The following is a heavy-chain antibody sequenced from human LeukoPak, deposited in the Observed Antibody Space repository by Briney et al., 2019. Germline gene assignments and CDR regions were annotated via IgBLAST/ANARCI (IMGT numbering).Heavy chain of an antibody. V-gene: IGHV4-39*01. D-gene: IGHD6-13*01. CDR2: IYFSGST. CDR3: VRQYTSSKNPPDF. CDR1: GGSISGTTYY. J-gene: IGHJ4*02. Sequence: SETLSLTCTVSGGSISGTTYYWGWIRQPPGKGLEWIGSIYFSGSTFYNPSLKSRVTISVDTSKDQFSLRLSSVTAADTAVYFCVRQYTSSKNPPDFWGQGTLVTVSS.